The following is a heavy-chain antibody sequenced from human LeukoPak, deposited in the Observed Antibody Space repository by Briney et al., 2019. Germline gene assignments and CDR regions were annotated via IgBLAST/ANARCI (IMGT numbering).Heavy chain of an antibody. D-gene: IGHD3-16*01. J-gene: IGHJ3*02. CDR3: ARGDVLHAFDI. CDR2: INWNGGST. CDR1: GFTYGNFW. Sequence: PGGSLRLSCAASGFTYGNFWMSWVRQAPGKGLEWVSGINWNGGSTGYADSVKGRFTISRDNAKNSLYLQMNSLRAEDTALYYCARGDVLHAFDIWGQGTMVTVSS. V-gene: IGHV3-20*04.